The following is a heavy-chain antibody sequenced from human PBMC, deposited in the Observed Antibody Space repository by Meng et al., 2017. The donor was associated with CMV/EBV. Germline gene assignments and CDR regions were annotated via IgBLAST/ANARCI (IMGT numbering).Heavy chain of an antibody. D-gene: IGHD1-26*01. CDR2: IYSGGST. CDR1: GFTVSSNY. J-gene: IGHJ3*02. Sequence: GESLKISCAASGFTVSSNYMSWVRQAPGKGLEWVSVIYSGGSTYYADSVKGRFTISRDNAKNSLYLQMNSLRAEDTALYHCARVGYSGSYYDDAFDIWGQGTMVTVSS. CDR3: ARVGYSGSYYDDAFDI. V-gene: IGHV3-53*01.